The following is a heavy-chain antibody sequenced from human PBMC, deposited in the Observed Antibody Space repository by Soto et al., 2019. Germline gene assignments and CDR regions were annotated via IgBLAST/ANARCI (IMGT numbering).Heavy chain of an antibody. D-gene: IGHD3-16*01. Sequence: GGSLRLSCAASGFKFSNYAMNWVRQAPGKGLEWVSLISATGGGTYYADSVKGRFTISRDNSHNTLYLQVHSLTAEDTAVHYCAKDRRAGGNSAFYFDFWGQGAQVTVSS. CDR2: ISATGGGT. V-gene: IGHV3-23*01. J-gene: IGHJ4*02. CDR3: AKDRRAGGNSAFYFDF. CDR1: GFKFSNYA.